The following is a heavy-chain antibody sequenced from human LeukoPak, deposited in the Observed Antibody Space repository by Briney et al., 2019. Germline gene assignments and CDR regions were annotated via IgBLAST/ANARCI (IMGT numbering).Heavy chain of an antibody. CDR1: GFIFDDYA. Sequence: GGSLRLSCAVSGFIFDDYAVHWVRHAPGKGLEWVSGITWGRDNLAYAASVKGRFTISRDNAKNSLYLQMNSLRAEDTAVYYCARSDGLDYWGQGTLVTVSS. CDR2: ITWGRDNL. D-gene: IGHD5-24*01. CDR3: ARSDGLDY. V-gene: IGHV3-9*01. J-gene: IGHJ4*02.